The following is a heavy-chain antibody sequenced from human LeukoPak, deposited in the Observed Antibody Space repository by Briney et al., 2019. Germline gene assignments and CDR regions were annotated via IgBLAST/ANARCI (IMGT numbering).Heavy chain of an antibody. J-gene: IGHJ5*02. CDR2: INPNSGGT. D-gene: IGHD2-2*01. CDR3: ARDSSSSPDWFDP. Sequence: GASVKVSCKASGYSFTGYYIHWVRQAPGQGLAWMGWINPNSGGTNSAQKFQGRVTVTRDTSISTAYMELSRLRSDDTAVYYCARDSSSSPDWFDPWGQGTLVTVSS. V-gene: IGHV1-2*02. CDR1: GYSFTGYY.